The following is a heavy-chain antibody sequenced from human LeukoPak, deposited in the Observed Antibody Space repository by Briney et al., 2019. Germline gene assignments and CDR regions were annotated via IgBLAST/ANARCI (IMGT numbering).Heavy chain of an antibody. CDR2: ISGSGGST. D-gene: IGHD3-9*01. CDR3: AKESDYDILTGYFYYFDY. V-gene: IGHV3-23*01. J-gene: IGHJ4*02. Sequence: GGSLRLSCAASGFTFSSYAMSWVRQAPGKGLEWVSAISGSGGSTYYADSVKGRFTISRDNSKNTLYLQMNSLRAEDTAVYYCAKESDYDILTGYFYYFDYWGQGTLVTVSS. CDR1: GFTFSSYA.